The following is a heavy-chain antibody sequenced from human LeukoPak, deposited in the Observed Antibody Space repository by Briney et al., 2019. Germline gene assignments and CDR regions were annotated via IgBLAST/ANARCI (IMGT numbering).Heavy chain of an antibody. D-gene: IGHD1-26*01. CDR1: GFTFSRLG. V-gene: IGHV3-30*02. CDR2: FHNDGTQG. Sequence: GGSLRLSCAASGFTFSRLGMQWVRQAPGKGLEWVAVFHNDGTQGQYGNSVKGRFTISKDNSQSTLYLQMNNLRDDDTAVYYCAKEGDEFRGYLDVWGKGTTVTVSS. J-gene: IGHJ6*03. CDR3: AKEGDEFRGYLDV.